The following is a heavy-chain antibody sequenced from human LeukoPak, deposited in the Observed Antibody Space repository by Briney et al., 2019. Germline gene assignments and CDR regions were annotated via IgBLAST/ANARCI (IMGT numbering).Heavy chain of an antibody. D-gene: IGHD2-15*01. CDR1: GYTFTNYY. J-gene: IGHJ4*02. CDR2: INCNSGGT. CDR3: ARVLTISDFDY. V-gene: IGHV1-2*06. Sequence: GASVKVSCKPSGYTFTNYYMHWVRQAPGQGLEWMGRINCNSGGTNYAQKFQGRVTMTRDTSISTAYMELSRLRSDDTAVYYCARVLTISDFDYWGQGTLVTVSS.